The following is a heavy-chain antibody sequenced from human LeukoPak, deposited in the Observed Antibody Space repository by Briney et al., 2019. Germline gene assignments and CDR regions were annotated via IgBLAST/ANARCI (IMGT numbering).Heavy chain of an antibody. D-gene: IGHD3-10*01. J-gene: IGHJ4*02. CDR1: GFTFSSYA. Sequence: GGSLRLSCAASGFTFSSYAMHWVRQAPGKGLEWVAVLSYDGSNKYYADSVKGRFIISRDNSKNTLYLQMNSLRAEDTAVYYCAREVAAYYGSGYPLDYWGQGTLVTVSS. CDR3: AREVAAYYGSGYPLDY. V-gene: IGHV3-30*04. CDR2: LSYDGSNK.